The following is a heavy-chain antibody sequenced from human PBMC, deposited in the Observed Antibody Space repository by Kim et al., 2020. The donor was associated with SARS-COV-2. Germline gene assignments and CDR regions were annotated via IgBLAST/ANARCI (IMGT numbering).Heavy chain of an antibody. J-gene: IGHJ4*02. CDR1: GDSISNSFYY. CDR2: IYHSGST. CDR3: ARLPHDSSGYIDS. D-gene: IGHD3-22*01. V-gene: IGHV4-39*01. Sequence: SETLSLTCTFSGDSISNSFYYWGWIRQPPGKGLEWIGSIYHSGSTYDNPSLKSRVTISVDTSKNQFSLKLSSVTAGDTAVYYCARLPHDSSGYIDSWGQGTLVTVSS.